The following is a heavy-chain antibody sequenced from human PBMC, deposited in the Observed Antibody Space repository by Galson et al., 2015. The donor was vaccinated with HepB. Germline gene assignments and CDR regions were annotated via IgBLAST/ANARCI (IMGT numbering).Heavy chain of an antibody. V-gene: IGHV7-4-1*02. CDR1: GYTFTSYA. D-gene: IGHD4-17*01. CDR3: AREAANYGDYVFGYYGMDV. Sequence: SVKVSCKASGYTFTSYAMNWVRQAPGQGLEWMGWINTNTGNPTYAQGFTGRFVFSLDTSVSTAYLQISSLKAEDTVVYYCAREAANYGDYVFGYYGMDVWGQGTTVTVSS. CDR2: INTNTGNP. J-gene: IGHJ6*02.